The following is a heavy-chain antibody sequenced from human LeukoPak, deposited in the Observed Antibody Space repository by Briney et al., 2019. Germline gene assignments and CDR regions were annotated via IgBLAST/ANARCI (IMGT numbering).Heavy chain of an antibody. J-gene: IGHJ1*01. V-gene: IGHV4-59*01. CDR2: IYYSGST. CDR3: ARGGGSYLFQH. D-gene: IGHD1-26*01. Sequence: SETLSLTCTVSGGSISSYYWSWIRQPPGKGLEWIGYIYYSGSTNYNPSLKSRVTISVDTSKNQFSLKLSSVTAADTAVYYCARGGGSYLFQHWGQGTLVTVSS. CDR1: GGSISSYY.